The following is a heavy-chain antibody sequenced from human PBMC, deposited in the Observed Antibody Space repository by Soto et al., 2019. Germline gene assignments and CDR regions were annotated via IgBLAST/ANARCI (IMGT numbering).Heavy chain of an antibody. J-gene: IGHJ6*02. CDR2: ISAYNGNT. CDR3: PRVSFYYAYCMDF. Sequence: VQLLQSGAEVKKPGASVKVSCKASGYTFTSYGISWVRQAPGQGLEWMGWISAYNGNTNYAHKLQGRVTMTTDTSTSTDYMDLRSLRSNDTAVYYCPRVSFYYAYCMDFWGQGTTVTVSS. CDR1: GYTFTSYG. D-gene: IGHD3-3*01. V-gene: IGHV1-18*01.